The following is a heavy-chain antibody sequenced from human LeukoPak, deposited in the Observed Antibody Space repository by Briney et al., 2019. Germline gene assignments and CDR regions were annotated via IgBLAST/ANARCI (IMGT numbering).Heavy chain of an antibody. Sequence: GKSLRLSCAASGFTFSNYVMHWVRQAPGKGLEWVAVIAYDGSFKYYADSVKGRATISRDNIKNTLHLEMNSLRSEDTAVYYCAREGTMPAAGTTSLGAFDIWGQGTMVTVSS. V-gene: IGHV3-30-3*01. D-gene: IGHD6-13*01. CDR2: IAYDGSFK. J-gene: IGHJ3*02. CDR3: AREGTMPAAGTTSLGAFDI. CDR1: GFTFSNYV.